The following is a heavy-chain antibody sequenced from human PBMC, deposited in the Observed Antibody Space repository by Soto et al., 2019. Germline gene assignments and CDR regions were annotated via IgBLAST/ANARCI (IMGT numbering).Heavy chain of an antibody. D-gene: IGHD5-12*01. J-gene: IGHJ4*02. Sequence: SVKVSCKASGGTFSSYAISWVRQAPGQGLEWMGGIIPIFGTANYAQKFQGRVTITADESTSTAYMELSSLRSEDTAVYYCARVRRDGYNKYYFDYWGQGTLVTVS. CDR1: GGTFSSYA. V-gene: IGHV1-69*13. CDR3: ARVRRDGYNKYYFDY. CDR2: IIPIFGTA.